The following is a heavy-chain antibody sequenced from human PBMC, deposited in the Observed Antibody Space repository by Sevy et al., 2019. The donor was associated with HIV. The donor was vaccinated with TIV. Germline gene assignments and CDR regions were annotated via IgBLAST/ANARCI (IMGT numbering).Heavy chain of an antibody. CDR2: IIPIFGTA. V-gene: IGHV1-69*13. Sequence: ASVKVSCKASGGTFSSYAISWVRQAPGQGLEWMGGIIPIFGTANYAQKFQGRVTITADESTSTAYMELSSLRSEDTAVYYCARNRVDTAMVRRGAVAAYMGVYWGQGTLVTVSS. D-gene: IGHD5-18*01. CDR1: GGTFSSYA. CDR3: ARNRVDTAMVRRGAVAAYMGVY. J-gene: IGHJ4*02.